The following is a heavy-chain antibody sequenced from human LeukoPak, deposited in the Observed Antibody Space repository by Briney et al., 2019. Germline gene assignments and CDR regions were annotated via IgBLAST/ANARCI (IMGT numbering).Heavy chain of an antibody. CDR3: ARSKWYYDSSGYSDAFDI. Sequence: ASVKVSCKSSGFTFTGYYMHWVRQAPGQGLEWMGWVNPNSGGTNYAQTFQDRVTMTRDTSISTAYMELSRLRSDDTAVYYCARSKWYYDSSGYSDAFDIWGQGTKVTVSS. CDR1: GFTFTGYY. J-gene: IGHJ3*02. CDR2: VNPNSGGT. V-gene: IGHV1-2*02. D-gene: IGHD3-22*01.